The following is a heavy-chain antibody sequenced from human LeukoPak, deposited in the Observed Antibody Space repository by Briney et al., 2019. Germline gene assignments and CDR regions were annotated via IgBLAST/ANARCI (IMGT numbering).Heavy chain of an antibody. CDR3: ARSVGSSWDSFDY. Sequence: GGSLRLSCAASGFTLSSYAMSWVRQAPGKGLEWVSATSSSDAGTYYAESVRGRFTISRDNAKNTLYLQMNSLRAEDTAVYYCARSVGSSWDSFDYWGQGTLVTVSS. CDR2: TSSSDAGT. J-gene: IGHJ4*02. V-gene: IGHV3-23*01. CDR1: GFTLSSYA. D-gene: IGHD6-13*01.